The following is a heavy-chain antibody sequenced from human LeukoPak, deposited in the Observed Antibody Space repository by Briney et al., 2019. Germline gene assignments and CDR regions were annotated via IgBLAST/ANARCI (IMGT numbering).Heavy chain of an antibody. CDR1: GGSISSYY. CDR2: IYYSGST. Sequence: PSETLSLTCTVSGGSISSYYWSWIRQPPGKGLEWIGYIYYSGSTNYNPSLKSRVTISVDTSKNQFSLKLSSVTAADTAVYYCARHYYDYYYYGMDVWGQGTTVTVSS. CDR3: ARHYYDYYYYGMDV. V-gene: IGHV4-59*08. J-gene: IGHJ6*02. D-gene: IGHD3-3*01.